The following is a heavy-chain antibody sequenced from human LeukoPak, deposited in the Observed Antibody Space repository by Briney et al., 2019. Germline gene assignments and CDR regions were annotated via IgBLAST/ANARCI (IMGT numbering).Heavy chain of an antibody. J-gene: IGHJ4*02. CDR1: GYTFTGYY. Sequence: ASVKVSCKASGYTFTGYYMHWVRQAPGQELEWMGWVNPNSGGTNSAQKFQGRVTMTRDTSISTAYMELSRLRSDDTAVYFCARDREYRSSSYPLDYWGQGTLVTVSS. V-gene: IGHV1-2*02. D-gene: IGHD6-6*01. CDR2: VNPNSGGT. CDR3: ARDREYRSSSYPLDY.